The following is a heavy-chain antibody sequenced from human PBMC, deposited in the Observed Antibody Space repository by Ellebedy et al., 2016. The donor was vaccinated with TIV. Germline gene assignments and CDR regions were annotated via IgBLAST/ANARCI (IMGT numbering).Heavy chain of an antibody. V-gene: IGHV1-2*04. J-gene: IGHJ4*02. CDR3: ARGGIVEADMRFDY. Sequence: ASVKVSCKASGYTFSGYYLHWVRQAPGQGLEWMGWINPQSGDTSYAQKFHGSVTLTRDTSTGTGYMELSSLRSHDTALYYCARGGIVEADMRFDYWGQGTLVTVSP. D-gene: IGHD1-26*01. CDR1: GYTFSGYY. CDR2: INPQSGDT.